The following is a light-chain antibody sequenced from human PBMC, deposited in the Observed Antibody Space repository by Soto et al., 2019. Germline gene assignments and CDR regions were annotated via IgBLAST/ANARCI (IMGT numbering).Light chain of an antibody. Sequence: QSVLTQPPSASGTPGQRVTISCSGSSSNIGSNYVYWYQQLPGTAPKLLIYRNNQRPSGVPDLFSGSKSGTSASLAISGLRSEDEADYYCAAWDDSLSALVFGGGTKLTVL. CDR3: AAWDDSLSALV. CDR2: RNN. J-gene: IGLJ2*01. V-gene: IGLV1-47*01. CDR1: SSNIGSNY.